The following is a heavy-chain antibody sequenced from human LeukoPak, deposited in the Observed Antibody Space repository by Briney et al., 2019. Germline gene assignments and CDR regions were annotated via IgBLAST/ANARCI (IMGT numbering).Heavy chain of an antibody. D-gene: IGHD2-2*01. J-gene: IGHJ6*03. CDR3: ASPRGSSTSCYPHYYYMDV. Sequence: GGSLRLSCAASGFTFSDYYMSWVRQAPGKGLEWVSVIYSCGSTYYADSVKGRFTISRDNSKNTLYLQMNSLRAEDTAVYYCASPRGSSTSCYPHYYYMDVWGKGTTVTVSS. V-gene: IGHV3-66*02. CDR2: IYSCGST. CDR1: GFTFSDYY.